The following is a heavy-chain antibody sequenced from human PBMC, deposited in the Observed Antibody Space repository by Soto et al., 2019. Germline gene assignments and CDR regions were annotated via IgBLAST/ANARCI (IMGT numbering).Heavy chain of an antibody. CDR2: IHAGNGNT. J-gene: IGHJ4*02. D-gene: IGHD3-9*01. CDR1: GFTFTNYV. V-gene: IGHV1-3*01. Sequence: GASVKVSCKTFGFTFTNYVLFWVRQAPGQRLEWVGWIHAGNGNTESSEKFQGRVTLTTDTSASTAYMELSSLRSEDTALYYCARDGFYHHRTGSPSHFFDFWGQGSLVTVSS. CDR3: ARDGFYHHRTGSPSHFFDF.